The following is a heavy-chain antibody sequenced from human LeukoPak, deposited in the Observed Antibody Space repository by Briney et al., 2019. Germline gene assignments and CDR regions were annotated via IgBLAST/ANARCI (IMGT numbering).Heavy chain of an antibody. V-gene: IGHV5-51*01. CDR1: GYSFSSYW. Sequence: GESLKISCKGSGYSFSSYWIGWVRQLPGKGLEWMGIIYPGDSDTRYSPSFQGQVTISADKSISTAYLQWSSLKASDTAIYYCARRWYSSSLDFWGQGTLVTVSS. J-gene: IGHJ4*02. CDR2: IYPGDSDT. D-gene: IGHD6-6*01. CDR3: ARRWYSSSLDF.